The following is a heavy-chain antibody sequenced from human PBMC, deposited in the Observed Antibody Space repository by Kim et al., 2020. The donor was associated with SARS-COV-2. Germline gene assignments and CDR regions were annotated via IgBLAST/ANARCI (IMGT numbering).Heavy chain of an antibody. D-gene: IGHD3-10*01. CDR2: IYHSGST. V-gene: IGHV4-38-2*02. CDR1: GYSISSGYY. Sequence: SETLSLTCTVSGYSISSGYYWGWIRQPPGKGLEWIGSIYHSGSTYYNPSLKSRVTISVDTSKNQFSLKLSSVTAADTAVYYCARDASYYYGSGSWGWFDPWGQGTLVTVSS. J-gene: IGHJ5*02. CDR3: ARDASYYYGSGSWGWFDP.